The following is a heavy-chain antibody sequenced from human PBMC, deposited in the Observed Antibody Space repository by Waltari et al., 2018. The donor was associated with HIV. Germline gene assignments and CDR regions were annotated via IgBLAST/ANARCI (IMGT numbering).Heavy chain of an antibody. CDR3: ARFGRASYGLDY. Sequence: QVQLVESGGGLVKPGGSLRRSCAASGFTFRDYYMSWIRQAPGKGLEWVSYISSSGSAKYYADSVKGRFTISRDNAKKSVYLEINSLRVEDTAVYYCARFGRASYGLDYWGQGTLVTVSS. CDR2: ISSSGSAK. V-gene: IGHV3-11*04. J-gene: IGHJ4*02. CDR1: GFTFRDYY. D-gene: IGHD1-26*01.